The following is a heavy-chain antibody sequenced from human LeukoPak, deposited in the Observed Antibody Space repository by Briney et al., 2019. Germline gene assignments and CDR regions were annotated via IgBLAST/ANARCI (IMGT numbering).Heavy chain of an antibody. J-gene: IGHJ4*02. CDR1: GFTFNTYT. Sequence: GGTLRLSCAASGFTFNTYTMYWVRQAPGKGLEWVSGISNSGGSTYYADSVKGRFTISRDNSKNTLYLQMNSLRAEDTALYYCAKGLERESRLDSWGQGTLVTVSS. D-gene: IGHD1-1*01. CDR2: ISNSGGST. V-gene: IGHV3-23*01. CDR3: AKGLERESRLDS.